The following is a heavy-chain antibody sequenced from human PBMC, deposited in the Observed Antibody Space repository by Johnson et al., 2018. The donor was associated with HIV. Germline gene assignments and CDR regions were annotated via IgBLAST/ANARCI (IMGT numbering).Heavy chain of an antibody. CDR2: IKSKTDGGKT. J-gene: IGHJ3*02. CDR3: TTALLIVVVPAANHAFDI. Sequence: VQLVESGGGLVKPGGSLRLSCAASGLTFSNAWMSWVRQAPGKGLEWVGRIKSKTDGGKTDYAAPVKGRFTISRDDSKNTLYLQMNSLKTEDTAVYYCTTALLIVVVPAANHAFDIWGQGTMVTVSS. V-gene: IGHV3-15*01. D-gene: IGHD2-2*01. CDR1: GLTFSNAW.